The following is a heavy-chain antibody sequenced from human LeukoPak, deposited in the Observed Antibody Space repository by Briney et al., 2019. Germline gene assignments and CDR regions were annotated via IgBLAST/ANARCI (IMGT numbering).Heavy chain of an antibody. V-gene: IGHV3-15*01. J-gene: IGHJ4*02. D-gene: IGHD2-2*01. CDR2: VKNEPDGGTT. CDR3: ATDRYCSSTSCPLTFDF. CDR1: GFTFSSYG. Sequence: PGGSLRLSCAASGFTFSSYGMHWVRQAPGKGLEWVGRVKNEPDGGTTDYAAPVKGRFTISRDDSKNTLYLQMNSLKTEDTAVYYCATDRYCSSTSCPLTFDFWGQGTLVTVSS.